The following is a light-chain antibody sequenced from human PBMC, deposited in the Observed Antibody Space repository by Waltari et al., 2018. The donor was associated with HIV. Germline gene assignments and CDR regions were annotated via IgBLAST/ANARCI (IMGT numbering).Light chain of an antibody. CDR3: SSYTSSSTPYV. V-gene: IGLV2-14*01. Sequence: QSALTPPASVSGSPGQSITISCTGTSSDVAGSNYVSRYQQHPGKAPKLMIYEVSNRPSGVSNRFSGSKSGNTASLTISGLQAEDEADYYCSSYTSSSTPYVFGTGTKVTVL. CDR2: EVS. J-gene: IGLJ1*01. CDR1: SSDVAGSNY.